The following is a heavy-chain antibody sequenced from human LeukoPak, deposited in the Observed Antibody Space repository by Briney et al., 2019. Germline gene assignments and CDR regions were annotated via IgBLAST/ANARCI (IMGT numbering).Heavy chain of an antibody. CDR3: ARATTLFGVDKYFHY. V-gene: IGHV3-7*05. J-gene: IGHJ4*02. D-gene: IGHD3-3*01. Sequence: GGALRHSRAAPGVTFCKNLMSWVRPAPGKRLGWVANIKQDGSDKYYVDSVKGRFTISRDNAKNSLYLQMNSLRAEDTAVYYCARATTLFGVDKYFHYWGQGTPVTVSS. CDR2: IKQDGSDK. CDR1: GVTFCKNL.